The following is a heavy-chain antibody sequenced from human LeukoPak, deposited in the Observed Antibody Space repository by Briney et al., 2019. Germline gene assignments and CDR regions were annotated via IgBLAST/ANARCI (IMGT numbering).Heavy chain of an antibody. D-gene: IGHD1-26*01. CDR3: ARDTARNPELLDY. CDR2: INRDGSST. J-gene: IGHJ4*02. Sequence: GGSLRLSYAASGFTFSSYWMHWVRQAPGKGLVWVSRINRDGSSTSYADSVKGRFTISRDNAKNTLYVQMNSLRAEDTAVYYCARDTARNPELLDYWGQGTLVTVSS. V-gene: IGHV3-74*01. CDR1: GFTFSSYW.